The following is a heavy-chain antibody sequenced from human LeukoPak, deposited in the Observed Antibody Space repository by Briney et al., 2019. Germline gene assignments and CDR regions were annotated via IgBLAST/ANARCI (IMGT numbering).Heavy chain of an antibody. J-gene: IGHJ4*02. V-gene: IGHV3-30*03. Sequence: GGSLRLSCAASGFTFTSYGMHWVRQAPGKGLEWVALITYGGYYKYYSDSVKGRFTISSDTSKNTLYLQMNSLRDEDTAVYYCARDLSPVVRASPMGYWGQGTLVTVSS. D-gene: IGHD3-10*01. CDR2: ITYGGYYK. CDR3: ARDLSPVVRASPMGY. CDR1: GFTFTSYG.